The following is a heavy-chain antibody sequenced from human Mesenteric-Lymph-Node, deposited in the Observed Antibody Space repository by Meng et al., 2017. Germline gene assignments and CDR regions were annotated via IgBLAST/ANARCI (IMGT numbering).Heavy chain of an antibody. Sequence: VRLEVSGHGLVEPCQTLSLTCTVSGGSVSSGDYYWSWIRQPPGQGLEWIGCIYYSGSTYYNPSLTGRVTISVATSQNQFSLKLSSVTAADTAVYYCADNRDGFDPWGQGTLVTVFS. CDR1: GGSVSSGDYY. CDR2: IYYSGST. D-gene: IGHD5-24*01. V-gene: IGHV4-31*04. CDR3: ADNRDGFDP. J-gene: IGHJ5*02.